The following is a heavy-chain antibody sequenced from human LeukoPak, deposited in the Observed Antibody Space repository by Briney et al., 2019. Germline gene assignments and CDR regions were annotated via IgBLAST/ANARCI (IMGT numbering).Heavy chain of an antibody. J-gene: IGHJ5*02. Sequence: SETLSLTCTVSGGSISGYYWSWIRQPPGKGLEWIGYIYYSGSINYNPSLKSRVTISVDTSKNQFSLKLSSVTAADTAVYYCARGGDILTGYGRGSWFDPWGQGTLVTVSS. CDR1: GGSISGYY. CDR3: ARGGDILTGYGRGSWFDP. CDR2: IYYSGSI. D-gene: IGHD3-9*01. V-gene: IGHV4-59*01.